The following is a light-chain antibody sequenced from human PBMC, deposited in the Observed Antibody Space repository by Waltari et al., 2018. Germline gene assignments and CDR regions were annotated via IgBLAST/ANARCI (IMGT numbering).Light chain of an antibody. Sequence: QPALSQPASVSGSPGQSITISCSGTSSDIGAYNFVSWYQQHPGKAPKIVIYEVTERPSGVSNRLSGSKSGNTASLTISGLQAEDEADYYCCSYAGPNLPVLFGGGTRLNVL. CDR2: EVT. CDR3: CSYAGPNLPVL. J-gene: IGLJ2*01. V-gene: IGLV2-23*02. CDR1: SSDIGAYNF.